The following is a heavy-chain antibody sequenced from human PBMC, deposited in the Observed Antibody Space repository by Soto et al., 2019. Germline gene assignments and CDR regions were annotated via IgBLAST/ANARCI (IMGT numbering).Heavy chain of an antibody. CDR1: GPALIELS. V-gene: IGHV1-24*01. CDR3: TTDSRFACVRSTRFGMDV. CDR2: LDPNDGET. D-gene: IGHD2-21*01. Sequence: SVNGSCKVSGPALIELSMHWVRQSHGNGLEWMGGLDPNDGETLSAQTFKARVTMSVDISTNTAYMDLTSLTSEATADYYGTTDSRFACVRSTRFGMDV. J-gene: IGHJ6*01.